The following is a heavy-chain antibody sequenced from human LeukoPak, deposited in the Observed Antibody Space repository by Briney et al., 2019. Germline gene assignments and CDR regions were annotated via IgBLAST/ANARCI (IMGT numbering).Heavy chain of an antibody. CDR3: ARLGFGESAYYFDY. D-gene: IGHD3-10*01. CDR1: GYNFANYW. Sequence: GESLKISCKGSGYNFANYWIGWVRQVPGKGLEWMGNIYPGDSETKYSPSFQGQVTMSADKSSGTAYLQWSSLKASDTAMYYCARLGFGESAYYFDYWGQGTLVTVSS. V-gene: IGHV5-51*01. CDR2: IYPGDSET. J-gene: IGHJ4*02.